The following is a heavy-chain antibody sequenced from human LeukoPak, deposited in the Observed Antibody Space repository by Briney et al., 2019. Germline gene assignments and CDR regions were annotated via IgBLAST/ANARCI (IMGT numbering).Heavy chain of an antibody. J-gene: IGHJ5*02. CDR2: INHSGST. CDR3: ARGMRAYYSYRDNNWFDP. CDR1: GGSFSGYY. V-gene: IGHV4-34*01. D-gene: IGHD5-18*01. Sequence: PSETLSLTCAVCGGSFSGYYWSWIRQPPGKGLEWIGEINHSGSTNYNPSLKSRVTISVDTSKNQFSLKLSSVTAADTAVYYCARGMRAYYSYRDNNWFDPWGQGTLVTVSS.